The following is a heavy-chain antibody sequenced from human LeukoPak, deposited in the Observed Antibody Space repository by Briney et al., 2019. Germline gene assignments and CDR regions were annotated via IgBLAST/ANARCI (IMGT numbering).Heavy chain of an antibody. CDR3: AKSYYYDSSGYYSDY. J-gene: IGHJ4*02. Sequence: GGSLRPSCAASGFTFSSYGMHWVRQAPGKGLEWVAVISYDGSNKYYADSVKGRFTISRDNSKNTLYLQMNSLRAEDTAVYYCAKSYYYDSSGYYSDYWGQGTLVTVSS. V-gene: IGHV3-30*18. CDR1: GFTFSSYG. D-gene: IGHD3-22*01. CDR2: ISYDGSNK.